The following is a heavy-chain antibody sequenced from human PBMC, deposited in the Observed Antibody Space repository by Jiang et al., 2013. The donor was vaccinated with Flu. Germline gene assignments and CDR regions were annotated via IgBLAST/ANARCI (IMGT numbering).Heavy chain of an antibody. D-gene: IGHD3-22*01. J-gene: IGHJ4*02. Sequence: GAEVKKPGSSVKVSCKASGGTFSSYTISWVRQAPGQGLEWMGRIIPILGIANYAQKFQGRVTITADKSTSTAYMELSSLRSEDTAVYYCARDRRWTPSDYYDSSGSLDYWGQGTLVTVSS. V-gene: IGHV1-69*04. CDR2: IIPILGIA. CDR3: ARDRRWTPSDYYDSSGSLDY. CDR1: GGTFSSYT.